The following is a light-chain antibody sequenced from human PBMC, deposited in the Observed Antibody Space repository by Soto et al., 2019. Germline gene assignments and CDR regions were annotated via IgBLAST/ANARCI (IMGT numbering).Light chain of an antibody. J-gene: IGKJ1*01. CDR2: KAS. CDR3: QQKERYST. V-gene: IGKV1-5*03. CDR1: QSISTW. Sequence: DIQRTQSPSTRSASVGDRVTISCRASQSISTWLAWYQQKPGIAPKLLIDKASTLESGVPSRLSGSGYGTESTLTISVLQPADSATYYCQQKERYSTFGQGTKVDIK.